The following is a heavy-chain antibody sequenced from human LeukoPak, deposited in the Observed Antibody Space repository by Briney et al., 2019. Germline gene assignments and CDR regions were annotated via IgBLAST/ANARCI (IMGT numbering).Heavy chain of an antibody. CDR1: GYTFTSYY. CDR3: ARAGIGYCGSTSCYEFDY. V-gene: IGHV1-46*01. CDR2: INPSGGST. J-gene: IGHJ4*02. Sequence: ASVKVSCKASGYTFTSYYMHWVRQAPGQGLEWMGIINPSGGSTSYAQKFQGRVTMTTDTSTSTASMEVRSLRSDDTAVYYCARAGIGYCGSTSCYEFDYWGQGTLVTVSS. D-gene: IGHD2-2*01.